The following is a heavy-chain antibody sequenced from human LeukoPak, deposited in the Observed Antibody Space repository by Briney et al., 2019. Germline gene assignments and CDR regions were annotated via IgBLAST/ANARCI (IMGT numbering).Heavy chain of an antibody. D-gene: IGHD3-22*01. Sequence: TTSETLSLTCTVSGGSISSGSYYWGWIRQPPGKGLEWIGSIYHSGSTYYNASLKSRVTISVDTSKNQFSLKLSSVTAADTAVYYCARARGGYYDSSPFRRYYYYYMDVWGKGTTVTVS. J-gene: IGHJ6*03. CDR3: ARARGGYYDSSPFRRYYYYYMDV. CDR1: GGSISSGSYY. V-gene: IGHV4-39*01. CDR2: IYHSGST.